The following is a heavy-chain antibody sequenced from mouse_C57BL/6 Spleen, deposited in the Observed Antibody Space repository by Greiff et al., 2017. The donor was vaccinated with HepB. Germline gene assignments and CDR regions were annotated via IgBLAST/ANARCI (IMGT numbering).Heavy chain of an antibody. V-gene: IGHV8-12*01. D-gene: IGHD1-1*01. Sequence: QVTLKVSGPGILQSSQTLSLTCSFSGFSLSTSGMGVSWIRQPSGKGLEWLAHIYWDDDKRYNPSLKSRRTISKDTSRNQVFLKITRVDTADTATYYGARNTIYYYGSSYAMDYWGQGTSVTVSS. CDR3: ARNTIYYYGSSYAMDY. CDR2: IYWDDDK. CDR1: GFSLSTSGMG. J-gene: IGHJ4*01.